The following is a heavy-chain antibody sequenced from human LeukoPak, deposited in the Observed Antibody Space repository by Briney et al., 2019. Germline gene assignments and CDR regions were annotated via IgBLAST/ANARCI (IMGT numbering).Heavy chain of an antibody. J-gene: IGHJ4*02. Sequence: GASVKVSCKASGYTFTDYYMHWVRQTPGQGLEWMAWIHPNSGNTNYAQKLQGRVTVTRDTSVSTAYMELSGLRSDDTAVYYCARLRGAYEPFDYWGQGTLVTVSS. D-gene: IGHD5-12*01. CDR3: ARLRGAYEPFDY. CDR1: GYTFTDYY. V-gene: IGHV1-2*02. CDR2: IHPNSGNT.